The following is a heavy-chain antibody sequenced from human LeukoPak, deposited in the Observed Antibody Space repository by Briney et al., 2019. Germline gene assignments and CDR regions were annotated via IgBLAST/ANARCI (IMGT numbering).Heavy chain of an antibody. V-gene: IGHV4-39*07. D-gene: IGHD1-26*01. CDR1: SGSISSSTYY. CDR2: IYYTGST. CDR3: ARDLGKNVSYHGRLGAFVI. Sequence: PSETLSLTCTVSSGSISSSTYYWGWIRHPPGKGLEWIGIIYYTGSTSYNPSFKSRSTISVANSKNQCSRKLSSVTAATTAGYYCARDLGKNVSYHGRLGAFVIWGQRTIVTVSS. J-gene: IGHJ3*02.